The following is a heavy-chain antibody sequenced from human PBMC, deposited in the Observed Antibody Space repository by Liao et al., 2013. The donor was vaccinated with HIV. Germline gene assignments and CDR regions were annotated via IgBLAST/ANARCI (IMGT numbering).Heavy chain of an antibody. D-gene: IGHD3-22*01. Sequence: QVQLQESGPGLVKPSQTLSLTCTVSGASISSADYYWSWVRQPPGKGLEWIGYIYYSGSTYYNSSLKSRLTISVDTSKNQFSLKLRSVTAADTAVYFCARDPRHYDSSGYKYLGALDIWGQGTMVTVSS. CDR3: ARDPRHYDSSGYKYLGALDI. V-gene: IGHV4-30-4*08. J-gene: IGHJ3*02. CDR2: IYYSGST. CDR1: GASISSADYY.